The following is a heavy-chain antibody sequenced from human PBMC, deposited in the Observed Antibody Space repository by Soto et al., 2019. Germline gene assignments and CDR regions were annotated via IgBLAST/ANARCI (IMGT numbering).Heavy chain of an antibody. CDR3: AKEYSSSWYYYYYGMDV. Sequence: GALRISWAASGFNYSRYGMRRVRQEQGKGLEWVAVLSYDGSNKYYADSVKGRFTISRDNSKNTLYLQMTSLRAEDTAVYYCAKEYSSSWYYYYYGMDVWGQGTTVTSP. CDR1: GFNYSRYG. J-gene: IGHJ6*02. CDR2: LSYDGSNK. V-gene: IGHV3-30*18. D-gene: IGHD6-13*01.